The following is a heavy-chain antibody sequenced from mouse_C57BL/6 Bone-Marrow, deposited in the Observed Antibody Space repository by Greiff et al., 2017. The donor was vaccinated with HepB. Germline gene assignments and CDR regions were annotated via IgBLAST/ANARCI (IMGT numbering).Heavy chain of an antibody. CDR3: AIPYDYGFAY. Sequence: EVQVVESGGGLVKPGGSLKLSCAASGFTFSDYGMHWVRQAPEKGLEWVAYISSGSSTIYYADTVKGRFTISRDNAKNTLFLQMTSLRSEDTAMYYCAIPYDYGFAYWGQGTLVTVSA. CDR2: ISSGSSTI. CDR1: GFTFSDYG. D-gene: IGHD2-4*01. V-gene: IGHV5-17*01. J-gene: IGHJ3*01.